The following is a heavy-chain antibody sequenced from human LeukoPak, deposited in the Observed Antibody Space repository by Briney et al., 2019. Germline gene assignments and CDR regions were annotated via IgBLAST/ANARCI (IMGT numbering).Heavy chain of an antibody. D-gene: IGHD2-15*01. CDR1: GGSFSGYY. CDR2: ISGSGGST. J-gene: IGHJ4*02. Sequence: PSETLSLTCAVYGGSFSGYYWSWVRQAPGKGLEWVSAISGSGGSTYYADSVKGRFTISRDNSKNTLYLQMNSLRAEDTAVYYCASSGLPQGPFDYWGQGTLVTVSS. V-gene: IGHV3-23*01. CDR3: ASSGLPQGPFDY.